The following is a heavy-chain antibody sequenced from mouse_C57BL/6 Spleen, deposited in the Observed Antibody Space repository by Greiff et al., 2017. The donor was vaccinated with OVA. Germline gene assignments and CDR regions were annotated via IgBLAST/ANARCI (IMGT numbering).Heavy chain of an antibody. V-gene: IGHV1-52*01. Sequence: QVQLQQPGAELVRPGSSVKLSCKASGYTFTSYWMHWVKQRPIQGLEWIGNIDPSDRETHYNQPFKDKATLTVDKSSSTAYMQLSSLTSEDSAVCYCASSYPFYYCGYWGQGTTLTVAS. CDR2: IDPSDRET. J-gene: IGHJ2*01. CDR3: ASSYPFYYCGY. CDR1: GYTFTSYW. D-gene: IGHD2-12*01.